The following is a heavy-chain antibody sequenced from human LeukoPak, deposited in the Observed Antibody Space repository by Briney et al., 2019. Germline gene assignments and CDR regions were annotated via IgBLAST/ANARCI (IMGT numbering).Heavy chain of an antibody. CDR3: ARYGALDY. Sequence: GGSLRLSCAASGFTFSSYWMSWVRRAPGKGLQWVANINQDGSEKYYVDSVKGRFTISRDNAKNSLYLQMKSLRTEDTAVYYCARYGALDYWGQGTPVTVSS. J-gene: IGHJ4*02. D-gene: IGHD4-17*01. CDR2: INQDGSEK. V-gene: IGHV3-7*04. CDR1: GFTFSSYW.